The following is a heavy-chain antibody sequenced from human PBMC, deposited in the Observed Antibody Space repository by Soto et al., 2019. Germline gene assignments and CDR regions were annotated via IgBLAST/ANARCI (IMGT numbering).Heavy chain of an antibody. Sequence: GGSLRLSFSASGFTFSSYAMHWVRQSPGQGLEYVSAISSNGGSTYYADSVKGRFTISRDNSKNTLYLQMSSLRAEDTAVYYCVKRGYSYGYLGYYYGMDVWGQGTTVTVSS. D-gene: IGHD5-18*01. J-gene: IGHJ6*02. CDR2: ISSNGGST. CDR3: VKRGYSYGYLGYYYGMDV. V-gene: IGHV3-64D*06. CDR1: GFTFSSYA.